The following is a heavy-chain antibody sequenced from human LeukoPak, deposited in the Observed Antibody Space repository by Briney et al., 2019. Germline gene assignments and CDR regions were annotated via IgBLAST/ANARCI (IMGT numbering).Heavy chain of an antibody. D-gene: IGHD6-6*01. CDR3: ARSGSSSNYYYMDV. V-gene: IGHV3-30-3*01. J-gene: IGHJ6*03. Sequence: GSLRLSCAASGFTFSSYAMHWVRQAPGKGLEWVAVISYDGSNKYYADSVKGRFTISRDNSKNSLYLQMNSLRAEDTAVYYCARSGSSSNYYYMDVWGKGTTVTVSS. CDR1: GFTFSSYA. CDR2: ISYDGSNK.